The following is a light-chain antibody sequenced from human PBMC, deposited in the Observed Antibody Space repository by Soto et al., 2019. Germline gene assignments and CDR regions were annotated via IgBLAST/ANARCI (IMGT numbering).Light chain of an antibody. V-gene: IGLV2-8*01. CDR1: SSDVGGYDY. J-gene: IGLJ1*01. CDR2: EVN. Sequence: QSALTQPASVSGSPGQSITISCTGTSSDVGGYDYVSWYQLHPGKAPKLMVFEVNNRPSGVPDRFSGSKSGNTASLTVSGLQAEDEADYYCSSYAGSNNPYVFGTGTKLTVL. CDR3: SSYAGSNNPYV.